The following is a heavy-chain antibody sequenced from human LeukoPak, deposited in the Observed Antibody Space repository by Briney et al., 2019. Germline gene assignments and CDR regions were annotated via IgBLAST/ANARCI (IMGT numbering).Heavy chain of an antibody. D-gene: IGHD3-10*01. Sequence: PGGSLRLSCAASGFTFSSHSMNWVRQAPGKGLEWVSSISSSSSYIYYADSVKGRFTISRDNAKNSLYLQMNSLRAEDTAVYYCARDRAVRGVDFDYWGQGTLVTVSS. V-gene: IGHV3-21*01. CDR1: GFTFSSHS. CDR3: ARDRAVRGVDFDY. CDR2: ISSSSSYI. J-gene: IGHJ4*02.